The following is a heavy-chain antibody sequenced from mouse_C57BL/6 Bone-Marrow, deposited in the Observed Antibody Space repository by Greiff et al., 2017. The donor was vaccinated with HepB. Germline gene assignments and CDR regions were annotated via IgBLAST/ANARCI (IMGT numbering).Heavy chain of an antibody. D-gene: IGHD2-5*01. J-gene: IGHJ1*03. CDR3: AYSNPIYWYFDV. CDR2: IYPGSGST. Sequence: QVQLKQPGAELVKPGASVKMSCKASGYTFTSYWITWVKQRPGQGLEWIGDIYPGSGSTNYNEKFKSKATLTVDTSSSTAYMQLSSLTSEDSAVYYCAYSNPIYWYFDVWGTGTTVTVSS. V-gene: IGHV1-55*01. CDR1: GYTFTSYW.